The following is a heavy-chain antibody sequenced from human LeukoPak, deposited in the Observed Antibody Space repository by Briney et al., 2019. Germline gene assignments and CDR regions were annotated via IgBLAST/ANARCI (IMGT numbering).Heavy chain of an antibody. CDR3: ARPDRPYCGGDCYSGAFDI. Sequence: SETLSLTCTVPGGSIRSSSYYWGWIRQPPGKGLEWIGSIYYSGSTYYNPSLKSRVTISIDTSKNQFSLKLSSVTAADTAVYYCARPDRPYCGGDCYSGAFDIWGQGTMVTVSS. V-gene: IGHV4-39*01. CDR1: GGSIRSSSYY. CDR2: IYYSGST. J-gene: IGHJ3*02. D-gene: IGHD2-21*01.